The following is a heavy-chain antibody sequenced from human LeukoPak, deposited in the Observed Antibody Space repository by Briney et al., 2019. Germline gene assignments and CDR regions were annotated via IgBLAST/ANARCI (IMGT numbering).Heavy chain of an antibody. CDR3: ARRFLNSHPIYYYMDV. D-gene: IGHD2-21*01. V-gene: IGHV1-18*01. Sequence: GASVKVSCKASGSNFLNNGISWVRQAHGQGLEWVGLISGKTGNINYAQKFQARATMTRDTSTSTAYMELRSLRSDDTAVYFCARRFLNSHPIYYYMDVWAKGTTVIVSS. CDR1: GSNFLNNG. CDR2: ISGKTGNI. J-gene: IGHJ6*03.